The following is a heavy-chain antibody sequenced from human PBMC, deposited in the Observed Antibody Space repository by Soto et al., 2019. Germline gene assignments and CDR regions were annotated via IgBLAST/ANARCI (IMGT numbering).Heavy chain of an antibody. D-gene: IGHD3-10*01. J-gene: IGHJ4*01. CDR2: INPILSMS. CDR1: GYTFTSYD. Sequence: SVKVSCKASGYTFTSYDISWVRQAPGQGLEWMGRINPILSMSNYAQKFQGRVTITADKSTSTAYMELSSLRSEDTAMYYCATTYGSGYRAFDYWGQ. V-gene: IGHV1-69*04. CDR3: ATTYGSGYRAFDY.